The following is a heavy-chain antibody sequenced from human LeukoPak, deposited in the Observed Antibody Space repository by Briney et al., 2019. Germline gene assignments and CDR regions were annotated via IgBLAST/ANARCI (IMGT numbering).Heavy chain of an antibody. CDR3: ARHSLILVDADFDY. D-gene: IGHD2-15*01. J-gene: IGHJ4*02. CDR1: GGSISSYH. V-gene: IGHV4-59*08. Sequence: SETLSLTCSVSGGSISSYHWSWIRQPPGKGLEWIGYIYYGGRTNYNPSLKSRVTISVDTSKNQFSLTVSSVTAADTAIYYCARHSLILVDADFDYWGQGTLVTVSS. CDR2: IYYGGRT.